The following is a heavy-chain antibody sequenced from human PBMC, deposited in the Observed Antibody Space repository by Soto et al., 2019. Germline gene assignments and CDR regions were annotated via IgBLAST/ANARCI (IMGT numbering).Heavy chain of an antibody. V-gene: IGHV1-2*04. CDR1: GYTFTGYY. CDR2: INPNSGGT. J-gene: IGHJ6*02. CDR3: ARERVSRYYYYYGMDV. Sequence: QVQLVQSGAEVKKPGASVKVSCKASGYTFTGYYMHWVRQAPGQGLEWMGWINPNSGGTNYAQKFQGWVTMTRDTSISTAYMELSRLRSDATAVYYCARERVSRYYYYYGMDVWGQGTTVTVSS.